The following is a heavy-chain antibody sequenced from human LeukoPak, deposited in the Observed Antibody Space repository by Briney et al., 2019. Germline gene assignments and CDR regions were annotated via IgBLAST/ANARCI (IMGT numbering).Heavy chain of an antibody. CDR2: INQDGSEK. CDR3: GRAYGAGSCDY. CDR1: GFTSGNHW. D-gene: IGHD3-10*01. Sequence: PGGSLRLSCAASGFTSGNHWMSWVRQAPGKGLEWVANINQDGSEKYYVGSVKGRFTISRDNAKNSLYLQMNSLRAEDTAVYYCGRAYGAGSCDYWGQGTLVTVSS. V-gene: IGHV3-7*01. J-gene: IGHJ4*02.